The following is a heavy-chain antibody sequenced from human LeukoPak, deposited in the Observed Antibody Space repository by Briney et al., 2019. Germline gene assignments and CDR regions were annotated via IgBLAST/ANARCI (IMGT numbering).Heavy chain of an antibody. CDR3: TKGPSGIAVAGSPKYFQH. Sequence: GRSLRLSCAASGFTFDDYAMHWVRQAPGKGLEWVSGISWNSGNIDYADSVKGRFTISRDNAKNSLYLQMSSLRAEDTALYYCTKGPSGIAVAGSPKYFQHWGQGTLVTVSS. CDR1: GFTFDDYA. CDR2: ISWNSGNI. D-gene: IGHD6-19*01. J-gene: IGHJ1*01. V-gene: IGHV3-9*01.